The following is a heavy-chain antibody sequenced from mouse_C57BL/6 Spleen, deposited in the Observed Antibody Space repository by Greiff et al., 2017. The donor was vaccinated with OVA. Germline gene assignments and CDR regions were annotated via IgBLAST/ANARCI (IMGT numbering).Heavy chain of an antibody. D-gene: IGHD2-5*01. V-gene: IGHV1-15*01. CDR1: GYTFTDYE. CDR2: IDPETGGT. CDR3: TRDAGGYSNPPCYFDY. Sequence: VQGVESGAELVRPGASVTLSCKASGYTFTDYEMHWVKQTPVHGLEWIGAIDPETGGTAYNQKFKGKAILTADKSSSTAYMELSSLTSEDSAVYYGTRDAGGYSNPPCYFDYWGQGTTLTVSS. J-gene: IGHJ2*01.